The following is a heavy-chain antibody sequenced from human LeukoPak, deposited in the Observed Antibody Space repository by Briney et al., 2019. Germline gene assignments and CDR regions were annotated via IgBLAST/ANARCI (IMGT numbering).Heavy chain of an antibody. CDR2: ISAYNGNT. J-gene: IGHJ4*02. Sequence: GASVKVSCKASGYTFTSYGISWVRQAPGQGLEWMGWISAYNGNTNYAQKLQGRVTMTTDTSTGTAYMELRSLRSDDTAVYYCASMYYDSSGYYTLDYWGQGTLVTVSS. V-gene: IGHV1-18*01. CDR1: GYTFTSYG. CDR3: ASMYYDSSGYYTLDY. D-gene: IGHD3-22*01.